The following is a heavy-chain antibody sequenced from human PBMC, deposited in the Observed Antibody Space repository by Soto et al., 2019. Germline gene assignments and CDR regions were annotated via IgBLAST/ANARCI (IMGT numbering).Heavy chain of an antibody. Sequence: ASVKVSCKASGYTFSSYGISWVRQAPGQGLEWMGWISRNSGNTDYAQRLQGRVTMTTDTSTSTVYMELRRLRSDDTAVYYCARVHVSGYHPALWFFDLWGRGTLVTVSS. CDR2: ISRNSGNT. CDR3: ARVHVSGYHPALWFFDL. J-gene: IGHJ2*01. D-gene: IGHD3-10*01. CDR1: GYTFSSYG. V-gene: IGHV1-18*01.